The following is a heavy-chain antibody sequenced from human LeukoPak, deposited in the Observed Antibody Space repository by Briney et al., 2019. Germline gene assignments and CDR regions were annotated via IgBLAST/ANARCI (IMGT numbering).Heavy chain of an antibody. CDR2: IYDSGST. CDR3: ATRSSGSLGY. D-gene: IGHD3-10*01. Sequence: SETLSLTCTVSGGSIRSSYYYWGWIRQPPGKGLEWIGSIYDSGSTYYNPSLKSRVTISVDTSKNQFSLKLSSVTAADTAVYYCATRSSGSLGYWGQGTLVTVSS. CDR1: GGSIRSSYYY. J-gene: IGHJ4*02. V-gene: IGHV4-39*01.